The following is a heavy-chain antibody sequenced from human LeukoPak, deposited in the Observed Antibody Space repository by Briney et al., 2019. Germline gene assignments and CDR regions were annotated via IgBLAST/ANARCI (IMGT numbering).Heavy chain of an antibody. J-gene: IGHJ4*02. V-gene: IGHV1-2*02. Sequence: ASVKVSRKASGYTFNVNYMHWVRQAPGQGLEWMGWMDPNSGGTKFAQNFQGRVTMTRDTSISTAYMELSSLRSGDTAVYYCARGTGSSLFDYWGQGTLVTVSS. CDR3: ARGTGSSLFDY. CDR2: MDPNSGGT. D-gene: IGHD6-13*01. CDR1: GYTFNVNY.